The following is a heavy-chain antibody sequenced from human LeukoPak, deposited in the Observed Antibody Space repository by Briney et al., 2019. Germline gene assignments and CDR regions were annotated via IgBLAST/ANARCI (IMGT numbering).Heavy chain of an antibody. V-gene: IGHV3-23*01. CDR2: ISGSGGST. D-gene: IGHD6-13*01. J-gene: IGHJ4*02. CDR3: AKDQGDGGSSWYVCYY. CDR1: GFTFSSYA. Sequence: GGSLRLSCAASGFTFSSYAMSWVRQAPGKGLEWVSAISGSGGSTYYADSVKGRFTISRDNSKNTLYLQMNSLRAEDTAVYYCAKDQGDGGSSWYVCYYWGQGTLVTVSS.